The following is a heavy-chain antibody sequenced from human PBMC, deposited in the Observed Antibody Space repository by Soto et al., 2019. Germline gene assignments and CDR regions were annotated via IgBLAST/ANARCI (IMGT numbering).Heavy chain of an antibody. D-gene: IGHD3-10*01. CDR3: ATRSLDYYGSGSLNWLDP. V-gene: IGHV1-24*01. Sequence: ASVKVSCKVSGYTLTELSMHWVRQAPGKGLEWMGGFDPEDGETIYAQKFQGRVTMTEDTSTDTAYMELSSLRSEDTAVYYCATRSLDYYGSGSLNWLDPWGQGTLVPVSS. J-gene: IGHJ5*02. CDR1: GYTLTELS. CDR2: FDPEDGET.